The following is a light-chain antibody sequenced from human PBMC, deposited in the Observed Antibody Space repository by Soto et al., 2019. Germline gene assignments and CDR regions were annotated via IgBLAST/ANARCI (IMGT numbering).Light chain of an antibody. V-gene: IGLV7-43*01. J-gene: IGLJ2*01. CDR1: TGEVTSGRY. CDR3: LLNSITTWI. Sequence: QAVVTQEPSLTVSPGGTVTLTCASSTGEVTSGRYANWIQQKPGQPPTTLIYRTSNKHSWTPARFSGSLLGGKAALTLSGAQPEDEAEYYCLLNSITTWIFGGGTKLTVL. CDR2: RTS.